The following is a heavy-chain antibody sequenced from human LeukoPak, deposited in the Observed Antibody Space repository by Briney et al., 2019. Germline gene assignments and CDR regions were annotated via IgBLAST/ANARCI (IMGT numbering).Heavy chain of an antibody. V-gene: IGHV3-30*02. Sequence: GGSLRLSCAASGFTFSSYGMHWVRHAPGKGLEWVAFIRYDGSNKYYADSVKGRFTISRDNSKNKLYLQMNSLRAEDTAVYYCAKDPGVYSSSPSRFDPWGQGTLVTVSS. CDR3: AKDPGVYSSSPSRFDP. CDR2: IRYDGSNK. J-gene: IGHJ5*02. D-gene: IGHD6-6*01. CDR1: GFTFSSYG.